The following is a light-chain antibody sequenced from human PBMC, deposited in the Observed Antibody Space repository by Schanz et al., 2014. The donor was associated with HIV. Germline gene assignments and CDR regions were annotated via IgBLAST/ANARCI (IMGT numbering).Light chain of an antibody. Sequence: QSALTQPASVSGSPGQSITISCTGTSSDVGGYKYFSWYQQHPGKAPQLMIYDVSNRPSGVPDRFSGSKSGTSASLAITGLQAEDEADYYCATWDDSLNGVVFGGGTKLTVL. CDR1: SSDVGGYKY. CDR2: DVS. J-gene: IGLJ2*01. V-gene: IGLV2-14*03. CDR3: ATWDDSLNGVV.